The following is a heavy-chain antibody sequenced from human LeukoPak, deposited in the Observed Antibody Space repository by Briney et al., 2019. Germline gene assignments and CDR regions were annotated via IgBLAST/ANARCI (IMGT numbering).Heavy chain of an antibody. V-gene: IGHV3-33*01. J-gene: IGHJ6*02. CDR1: GFTFSSYG. Sequence: GGSLRLSCAASGFTFSSYGMHWVRQAPGKGLEWVAVILYDGSNKYYADSVKGRFTISRDNSKNTLYLQMNSLRAEDTVVYYCARDLQYQLLWSYYYYYGMDVWGQGTTVTVSS. CDR3: ARDLQYQLLWSYYYYYGMDV. CDR2: ILYDGSNK. D-gene: IGHD2-2*01.